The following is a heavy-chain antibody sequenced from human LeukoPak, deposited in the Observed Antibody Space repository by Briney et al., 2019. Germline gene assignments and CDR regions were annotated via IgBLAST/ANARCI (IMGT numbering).Heavy chain of an antibody. V-gene: IGHV4-38-2*01. CDR2: IYYSGST. CDR1: GFTFSSYG. CDR3: ARVGDYYYYMDV. Sequence: GSLRLSCAASGFTFSSYGMSWVRQAPGKGLEWIGSIYYSGSTYYNPSLKSRVTISVDTSKNQFSLKLSSVTAADTAVYYCARVGDYYYYMDVWGKGTTVTVSS. D-gene: IGHD3-16*01. J-gene: IGHJ6*03.